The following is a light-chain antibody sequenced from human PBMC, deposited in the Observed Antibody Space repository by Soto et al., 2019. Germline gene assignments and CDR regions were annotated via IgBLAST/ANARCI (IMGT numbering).Light chain of an antibody. Sequence: DIVMTQAPLSPPVTPGEPASISCRSSQSLLHSSGYNFLGWYLQKPGQSPQLLIFLASNRASGVHDRCSGSGSGADFTLKISRVEADDVGVYYCMQALQAPYTFGQGTKLEIK. V-gene: IGKV2-28*01. CDR2: LAS. CDR3: MQALQAPYT. J-gene: IGKJ2*01. CDR1: QSLLHSSGYNF.